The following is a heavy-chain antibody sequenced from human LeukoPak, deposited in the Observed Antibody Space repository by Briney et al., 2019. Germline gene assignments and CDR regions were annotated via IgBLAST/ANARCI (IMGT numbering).Heavy chain of an antibody. J-gene: IGHJ4*02. CDR3: AKGGGDYCFDY. CDR2: ISGSGGST. CDR1: GSIFTNYA. Sequence: PGGSLRLSCAASGSIFTNYAMSWVRQAPGKGLEWVSAISGSGGSTYYADSVKGRFTISRDNSKNTLYLQMNSLGAEDTAVYFCAKGGGDYCFDYWGQGALVTVSS. D-gene: IGHD2-21*02. V-gene: IGHV3-23*01.